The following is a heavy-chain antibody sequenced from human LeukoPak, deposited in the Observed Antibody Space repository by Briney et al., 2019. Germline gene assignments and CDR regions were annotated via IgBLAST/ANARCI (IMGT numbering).Heavy chain of an antibody. CDR3: ARDLYGDDYFDY. J-gene: IGHJ4*02. D-gene: IGHD4-17*01. CDR1: GGSINSYY. Sequence: PSETLSLTCTVSGGSINSYYWSWIRQPPGKGLEWIGYIYYSGSTNYNPSLKSRVTISVDTSKNKFSLKLSSVTAADTAVYYCARDLYGDDYFDYWGQGTLVTVSS. CDR2: IYYSGST. V-gene: IGHV4-59*01.